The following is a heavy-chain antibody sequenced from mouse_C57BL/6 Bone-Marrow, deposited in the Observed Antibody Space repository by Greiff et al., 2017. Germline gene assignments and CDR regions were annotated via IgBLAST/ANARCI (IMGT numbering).Heavy chain of an antibody. J-gene: IGHJ3*01. D-gene: IGHD1-1*01. Sequence: QVQLQQPGAELVRPGTSVKLSCKASGYTFTSYWMHWVKQRPGQGLEWIGVIDPSDSYTNYNQKFKGKATLTVDTSSSTAYMQLSSLTSEDSAVYYCARDNYGSSYWFAYWGQGTLVTVSA. V-gene: IGHV1-59*01. CDR2: IDPSDSYT. CDR3: ARDNYGSSYWFAY. CDR1: GYTFTSYW.